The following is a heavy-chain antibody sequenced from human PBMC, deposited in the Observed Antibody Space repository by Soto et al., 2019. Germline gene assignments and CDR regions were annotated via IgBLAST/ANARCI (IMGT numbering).Heavy chain of an antibody. V-gene: IGHV3-15*01. CDR2: IKSKTNSETT. CDR1: GFTFSIAW. Sequence: EVQLVESGGGLITPGGSLRLSCAASGFTFSIAWMSWVRQAPGKGLEWVGRIKSKTNSETTDYAAPVKGRFTISRDDSKNTLYLQMNTLKTDDTAVYYCTKDDPINTSWGQGTLVTVSS. J-gene: IGHJ5*02. D-gene: IGHD3-16*01. CDR3: TKDDPINTS.